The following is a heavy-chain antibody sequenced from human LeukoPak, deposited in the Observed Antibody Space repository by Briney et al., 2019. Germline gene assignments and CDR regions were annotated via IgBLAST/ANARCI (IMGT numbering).Heavy chain of an antibody. Sequence: GGSLRLSCAASGFTFSSYWMHWVRQAPGKGLVWVSRINSDGSSRSYADSVKGRFTISRDNAKNTLYLQMNGLRAEDTAVYYCAHYGSSSYHAFDIWGQGTMVTVSS. J-gene: IGHJ3*02. D-gene: IGHD3-22*01. CDR3: AHYGSSSYHAFDI. V-gene: IGHV3-74*01. CDR1: GFTFSSYW. CDR2: INSDGSSR.